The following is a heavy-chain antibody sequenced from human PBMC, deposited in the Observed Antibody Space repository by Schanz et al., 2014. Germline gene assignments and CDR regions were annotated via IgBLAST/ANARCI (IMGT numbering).Heavy chain of an antibody. J-gene: IGHJ6*02. CDR1: GFTVSNSY. V-gene: IGHV3-53*04. D-gene: IGHD3-10*01. Sequence: DVQLVDSGGGLVQPGGSLRLSCAASGFTVSNSYIHWVRQAPGKGLEWVSTIYSSGSTYYADSVRGRFTISRDNSMNTVYLQMNSLRSDDAAVYYVARAQGVIRLYYGVDVWGQGTTVTVSS. CDR2: IYSSGST. CDR3: ARAQGVIRLYYGVDV.